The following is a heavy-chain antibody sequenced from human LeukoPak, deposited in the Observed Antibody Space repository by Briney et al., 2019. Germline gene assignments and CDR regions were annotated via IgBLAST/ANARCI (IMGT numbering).Heavy chain of an antibody. V-gene: IGHV3-21*01. J-gene: IGHJ4*02. CDR2: ISSSSSYI. CDR1: GFTFSSYA. Sequence: PGGSLRLSCAASGFTFSSYAMSWVRQAPGKGLEWVSSISSSSSYIYYADSVKGRFTISRDNAKNSLYLQMNSLRAEDTAVYYCARDFAGAFDYWGQGTLVTVSS. D-gene: IGHD3-10*01. CDR3: ARDFAGAFDY.